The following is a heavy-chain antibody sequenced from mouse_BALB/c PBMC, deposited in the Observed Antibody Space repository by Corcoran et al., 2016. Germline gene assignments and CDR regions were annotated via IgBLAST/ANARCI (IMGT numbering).Heavy chain of an antibody. CDR2: INTYTGEP. D-gene: IGHD1-1*01. CDR1: GYTFTNYG. CDR3: ARHGSSYYYAMDY. V-gene: IGHV9-3-1*01. J-gene: IGHJ4*01. Sequence: QIQLVQSGPELKKPGETVKISCTASGYTFTNYGMNWVKQATGKGLKWMGWINTYTGEPTYADDFKGRFAFSLETSASTAYLQINNLKNEDTATYFCARHGSSYYYAMDYWGQGTSVTVSA.